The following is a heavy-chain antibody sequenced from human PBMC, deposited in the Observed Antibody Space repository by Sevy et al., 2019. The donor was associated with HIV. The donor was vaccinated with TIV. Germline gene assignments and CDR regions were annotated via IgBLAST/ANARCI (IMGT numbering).Heavy chain of an antibody. J-gene: IGHJ6*02. D-gene: IGHD3-22*01. CDR2: ISGGGGNT. V-gene: IGHV3-64*01. CDR1: GFTFSTYA. Sequence: GGSVRLSCAASGFTFSTYAMYWVRQAPGKGLEYVSAISGGGGNTYYGTSVKGRFTVSRDNAKNTLYLQMGSLRAEDMAVYFCARKYHDTSGYPRYSMDVWGQGTTVTVSS. CDR3: ARKYHDTSGYPRYSMDV.